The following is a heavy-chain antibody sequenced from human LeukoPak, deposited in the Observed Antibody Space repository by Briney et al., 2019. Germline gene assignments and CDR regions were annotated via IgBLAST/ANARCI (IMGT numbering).Heavy chain of an antibody. CDR1: GFTFSSYS. CDR2: ISSSSSYI. J-gene: IGHJ4*02. D-gene: IGHD6-13*01. CDR3: ATAPGIAAAGIDY. V-gene: IGHV3-21*01. Sequence: GGSLRLSCAASGFTFSSYSMNWVRQAPGKGLEWVSSISSSSSYIYYADSVKGRFTISRDNAKNSLYLQMNSLRAEDTAVYYCATAPGIAAAGIDYWGQGTLVTVPS.